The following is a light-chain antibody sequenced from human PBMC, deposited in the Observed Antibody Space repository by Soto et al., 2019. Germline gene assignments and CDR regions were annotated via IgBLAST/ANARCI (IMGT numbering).Light chain of an antibody. V-gene: IGLV2-14*03. CDR1: SRDVGAYDY. CDR3: CSYADGSIYF. J-gene: IGLJ1*01. Sequence: QSALTQPASVSGSPGQSITISCTGTSRDVGAYDYVSWYLQCPDKAPQHLIYYVDHRPSGVSSRFSGSKSGNTGSLTISGLQAEDEGDYYCCSYADGSIYFFGTGTKVTVL. CDR2: YVD.